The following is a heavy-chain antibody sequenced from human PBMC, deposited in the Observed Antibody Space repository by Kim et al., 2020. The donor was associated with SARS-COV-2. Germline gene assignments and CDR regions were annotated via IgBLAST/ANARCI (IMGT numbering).Heavy chain of an antibody. D-gene: IGHD6-13*01. Sequence: ASVKVSCKASGYTFTNNDINWVRQAPGQGPEWMGWMNPNSGNTGYAQKFQGRVTMTRNSSISTAYLELSGLTSEDTAVYYCARDVGTSWSRARFGYWGQGTQVTVST. CDR3: ARDVGTSWSRARFGY. CDR1: GYTFTNND. J-gene: IGHJ4*02. CDR2: MNPNSGNT. V-gene: IGHV1-8*01.